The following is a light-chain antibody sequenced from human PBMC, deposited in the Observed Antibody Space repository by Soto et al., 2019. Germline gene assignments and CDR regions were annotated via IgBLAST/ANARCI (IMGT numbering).Light chain of an antibody. Sequence: AIQMTQSPSSLSASVGDRVTITCRASQDIRYGLSWYQQKPGKAPKLLIYAASSLQRGVPSRFSGSGSGTDSTLTISSLQPEDFATYSCLQHSSYPWTFGQGTKVDIK. CDR2: AAS. CDR3: LQHSSYPWT. V-gene: IGKV1-6*01. CDR1: QDIRYG. J-gene: IGKJ1*01.